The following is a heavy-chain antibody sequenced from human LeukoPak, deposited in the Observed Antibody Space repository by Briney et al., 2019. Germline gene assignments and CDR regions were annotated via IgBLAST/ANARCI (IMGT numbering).Heavy chain of an antibody. J-gene: IGHJ5*02. Sequence: SETLSLTCAVSGYSISSGYYWGWIRQPPGKGLEWIGRIYHSGSTDYNPSLKSRVTISVDTSKNQFSLKLSSVTAADTAVYYCARTTPDILTGYYRYNWFDPWGQGTLVTVSS. V-gene: IGHV4-38-2*01. CDR3: ARTTPDILTGYYRYNWFDP. CDR2: IYHSGST. D-gene: IGHD3-9*01. CDR1: GYSISSGYY.